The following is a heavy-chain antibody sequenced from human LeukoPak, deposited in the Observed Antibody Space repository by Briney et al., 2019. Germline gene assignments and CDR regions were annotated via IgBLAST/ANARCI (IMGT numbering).Heavy chain of an antibody. CDR2: IIPIRGIA. CDR3: AGVSSIDYDSSGQYFDY. J-gene: IGHJ4*02. Sequence: GASVKLSCKDSGGTFHSHAISWVRQAPGQGLEWMGRIIPIRGIAICAQKLQYRVTITANNTASTAYMELSSLISEGTAVYYGAGVSSIDYDSSGQYFDYWGQGTLVTVSS. CDR1: GGTFHSHA. V-gene: IGHV1-69*04. D-gene: IGHD3-22*01.